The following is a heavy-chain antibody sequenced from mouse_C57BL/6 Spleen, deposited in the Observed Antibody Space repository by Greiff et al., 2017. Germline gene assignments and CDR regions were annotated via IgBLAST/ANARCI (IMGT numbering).Heavy chain of an antibody. Sequence: QVQLQQPGAELVKPGASVTLSCKASGYTFTSYWMHWVKQRPGQGLEWIGMIHPNSGSTNYNEKFKSKATLPVDKSSSTAYMQLSRLTSEDSAVYYCARGEAWFAYWGQGTLVTVAA. CDR3: ARGEAWFAY. J-gene: IGHJ3*01. CDR2: IHPNSGST. CDR1: GYTFTSYW. V-gene: IGHV1-64*01.